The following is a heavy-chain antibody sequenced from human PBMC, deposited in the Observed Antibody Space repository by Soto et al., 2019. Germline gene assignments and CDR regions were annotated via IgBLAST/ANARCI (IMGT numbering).Heavy chain of an antibody. CDR1: GGTFSSYA. V-gene: IGHV1-69*13. Sequence: GASVKVSCKASGGTFSSYAISWVRQAPGQGLEWMGGIIPIFGTANYAQKFQGRVTITADESTSTAYMELSSLRSEDTAVYYCARDRPGGMAYRGRLDYWGQGTLVTVSS. CDR3: ARDRPGGMAYRGRLDY. J-gene: IGHJ4*02. CDR2: IIPIFGTA. D-gene: IGHD3-16*01.